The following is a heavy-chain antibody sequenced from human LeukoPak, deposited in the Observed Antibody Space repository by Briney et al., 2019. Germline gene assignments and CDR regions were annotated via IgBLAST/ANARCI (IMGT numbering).Heavy chain of an antibody. D-gene: IGHD3-22*01. V-gene: IGHV4-59*01. J-gene: IGHJ6*02. Sequence: SETLSLTCTVSGGSMSSYYWSWIRQPPGKGLEWIGYIYYSGSTNYNPSLKSRVTISVDTSKNHFSLKLSSVTAADTAVYYCARGRRYYDTSGTVYYDAMDVWGRGTTVTVSS. CDR1: GGSMSSYY. CDR2: IYYSGST. CDR3: ARGRRYYDTSGTVYYDAMDV.